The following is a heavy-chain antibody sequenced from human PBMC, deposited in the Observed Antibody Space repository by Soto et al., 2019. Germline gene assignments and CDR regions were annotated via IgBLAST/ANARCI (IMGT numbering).Heavy chain of an antibody. V-gene: IGHV1-46*01. D-gene: IGHD3-10*01. CDR1: GYTFTNYH. Sequence: ASVKVSCKASGYTFTNYHMHGVRQAPGQGFEGMGMINPNGGGTIYAQKFQGRVTMTRDTCTSTVHMELSSLTSEDTAVYYCARADIHYYSTSEGYFYYGMDVWGQGTTVTVSS. J-gene: IGHJ6*02. CDR2: INPNGGGT. CDR3: ARADIHYYSTSEGYFYYGMDV.